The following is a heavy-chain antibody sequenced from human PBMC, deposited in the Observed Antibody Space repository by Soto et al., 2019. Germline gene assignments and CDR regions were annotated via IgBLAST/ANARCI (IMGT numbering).Heavy chain of an antibody. V-gene: IGHV4-34*01. J-gene: IGHJ4*02. CDR3: ARGKVVAATLFDY. Sequence: QVQLQQWGAGLLKPSETLSLTCAVYGVSFSGYYWSWIRQPPGKGVAWIGEINHSGSTNDIPSLKSRVTMSVETSKNQCSLKLSSVTAADTAVYYCARGKVVAATLFDYWCQGTLVTVSS. D-gene: IGHD2-15*01. CDR2: INHSGST. CDR1: GVSFSGYY.